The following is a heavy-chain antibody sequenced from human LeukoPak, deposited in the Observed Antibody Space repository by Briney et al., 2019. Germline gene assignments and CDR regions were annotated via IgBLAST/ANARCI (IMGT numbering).Heavy chain of an antibody. CDR1: GFTFSSYG. Sequence: GGSLRLSCAASGFTFSSYGMHWVRQGPGTGLEWVAFIRYDGSRKDHADSVKGRFTISRDNSKNTLYLQMNSLRAEDTAVYYCTTGDAFDIWGQGTMVTVSS. V-gene: IGHV3-30*02. J-gene: IGHJ3*02. CDR2: IRYDGSRK. CDR3: TTGDAFDI. D-gene: IGHD2-8*02.